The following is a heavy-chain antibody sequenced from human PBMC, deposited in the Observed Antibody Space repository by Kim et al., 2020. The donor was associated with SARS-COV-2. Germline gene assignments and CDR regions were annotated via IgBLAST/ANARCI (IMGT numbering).Heavy chain of an antibody. CDR1: GGSISSGGYY. D-gene: IGHD6-13*01. V-gene: IGHV4-31*03. J-gene: IGHJ3*02. CDR3: AREGVGIAAARGGDAFDI. CDR2: IYYSGST. Sequence: SETLSLTCTVSGGSISSGGYYWSWIRQHPGKGLEWIGYIYYSGSTYYNPSLKSRVTISVDTSKNQFSLKLSSVTAADTAVYYCAREGVGIAAARGGDAFDIWGQGTMVTVSS.